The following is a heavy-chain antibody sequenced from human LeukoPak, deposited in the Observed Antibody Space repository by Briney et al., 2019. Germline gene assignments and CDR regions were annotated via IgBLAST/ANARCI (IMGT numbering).Heavy chain of an antibody. V-gene: IGHV4-34*01. Sequence: SETLSLTCAVYGGSLSGYYWNWIRQPPGKGLEWIGEIGQRGGTNYNPSLKSRVTISLDTSKNQFSLKLSSVTAADTAVYYCARARSWNTLAYWGQGTLVTVSS. CDR2: IGQRGGT. CDR1: GGSLSGYY. CDR3: ARARSWNTLAY. D-gene: IGHD1/OR15-1a*01. J-gene: IGHJ4*02.